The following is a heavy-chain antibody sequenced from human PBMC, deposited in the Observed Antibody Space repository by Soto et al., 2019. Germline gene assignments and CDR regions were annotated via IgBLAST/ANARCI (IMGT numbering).Heavy chain of an antibody. CDR2: IYHNGNT. V-gene: IGHV4-31*02. CDR3: ARQNVIPRTDGETVAFVI. J-gene: IGHJ3*02. D-gene: IGHD3-10*01. Sequence: DLEWIGYIYHNGNTYYKPSLKSRVTISVDTSENQFSLKVNSVTTADTAVYYCARQNVIPRTDGETVAFVIWGQGTVVTVSS.